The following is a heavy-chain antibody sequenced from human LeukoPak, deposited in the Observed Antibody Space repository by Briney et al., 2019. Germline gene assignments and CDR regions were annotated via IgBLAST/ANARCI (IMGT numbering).Heavy chain of an antibody. CDR2: IYTSGST. CDR3: ARERGDRYYYYYMDV. CDR1: GGSISSSSYY. D-gene: IGHD7-27*01. J-gene: IGHJ6*03. V-gene: IGHV4-39*07. Sequence: SETLSLTCTVSGGSISSSSYYWGWIRQPPGKGLEWIGRIYTSGSTNYNPSLKSRVTISVDTSKNQFSLKLSSVTAADTAVYYCARERGDRYYYYYMDVWGKGTTVTVSS.